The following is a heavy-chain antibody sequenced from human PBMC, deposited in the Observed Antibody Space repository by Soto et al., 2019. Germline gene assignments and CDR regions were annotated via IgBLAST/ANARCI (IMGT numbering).Heavy chain of an antibody. CDR1: GFTFSTYS. J-gene: IGHJ6*02. CDR3: TSSLSPMVV. Sequence: PGGSLRLSCVASGFTFSTYSMNWVRQAPGKGLEWVSYISSSSSTIFYTDSVKGRFTVSRDNAKNSLYLQMNSLRAEDTAVYYCTSSLSPMVVWGQGTTVTVSS. CDR2: ISSSSSTI. V-gene: IGHV3-48*01.